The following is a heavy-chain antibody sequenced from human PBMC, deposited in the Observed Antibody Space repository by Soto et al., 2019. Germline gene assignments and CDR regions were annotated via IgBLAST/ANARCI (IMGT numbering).Heavy chain of an antibody. Sequence: ASVKVSFKASGYTFTSYAMHWVRQAPGQRLEWMGWINAGNGNTKYSQKFQGRVTITRDTSASTAYMELSSLRSEDTAVYYCARVALSTVTNDYWGQRTLVTVSS. CDR1: GYTFTSYA. D-gene: IGHD4-17*01. V-gene: IGHV1-3*01. CDR3: ARVALSTVTNDY. CDR2: INAGNGNT. J-gene: IGHJ4*02.